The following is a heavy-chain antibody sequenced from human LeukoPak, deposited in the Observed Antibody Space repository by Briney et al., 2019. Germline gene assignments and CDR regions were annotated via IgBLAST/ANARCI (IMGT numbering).Heavy chain of an antibody. D-gene: IGHD2-15*01. V-gene: IGHV4-34*01. CDR1: GGSFSGYY. Sequence: PSETLSLTCAVYGGSFSGYYWSWIRQPPGKGLEWIGEINHSGSTNYNPSLKSRVTISVDTSKNQFSLKLSSVTAADTAVYYCARGRRVAAIWGQGTLVTVSS. CDR2: INHSGST. J-gene: IGHJ4*02. CDR3: ARGRRVAAI.